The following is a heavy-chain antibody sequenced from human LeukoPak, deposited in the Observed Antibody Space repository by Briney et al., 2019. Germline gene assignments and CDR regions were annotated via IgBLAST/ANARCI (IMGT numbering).Heavy chain of an antibody. J-gene: IGHJ4*02. Sequence: GSLRLSCAASGFTFSSYAFSWVRQPPGKGLEWVGSIYSSERTSYNPSLKSRVTISIDTSKNQFSLKLSSVTAADTAVYYCARDQSVAGGRSFDYWGQGALVTVSS. CDR2: IYSSERT. V-gene: IGHV4-38-2*02. CDR3: ARDQSVAGGRSFDY. CDR1: GFTFSSYAF. D-gene: IGHD6-19*01.